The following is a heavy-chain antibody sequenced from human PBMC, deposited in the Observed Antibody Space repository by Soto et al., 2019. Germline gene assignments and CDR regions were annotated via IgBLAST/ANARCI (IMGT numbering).Heavy chain of an antibody. V-gene: IGHV3-74*01. CDR2: INSDGSST. CDR3: ARRRDSSGWKTNFDY. D-gene: IGHD6-19*01. CDR1: GFTFSSYW. Sequence: PGGSLRLSCAASGFTFSSYWMHWVGQAPGKGLVWVSRINSDGSSTSYADSVKGRFTISRDNAKNTLYLQMNSLRAEDTAVYYCARRRDSSGWKTNFDYWGQGIRVTVSS. J-gene: IGHJ4*02.